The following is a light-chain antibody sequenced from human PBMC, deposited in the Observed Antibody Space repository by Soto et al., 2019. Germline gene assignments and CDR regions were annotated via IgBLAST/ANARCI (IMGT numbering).Light chain of an antibody. V-gene: IGKV1-27*01. CDR2: AAS. J-gene: IGKJ3*01. Sequence: DIQMTQSPSSLSASVGDRVTITCRASQGVSNDLAWYQQRPGKVPKLLIYAASTLQSRVPSRFSGSGSGTDFTLTISSLQPEDVATYYCQKYNVAPYTFGPGTTVDIK. CDR3: QKYNVAPYT. CDR1: QGVSND.